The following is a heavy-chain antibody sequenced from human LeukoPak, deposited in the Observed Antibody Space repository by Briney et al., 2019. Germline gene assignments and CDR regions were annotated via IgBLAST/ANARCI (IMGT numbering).Heavy chain of an antibody. CDR2: IRRKADGGTT. CDR3: YVGDGGFDH. V-gene: IGHV3-49*04. CDR1: GFSFGDYA. J-gene: IGHJ4*02. Sequence: GGSLRLSCSASGFSFGDYALSWVRQAPGKGLRWVGFIRRKADGGTTEYAASVKGRFTISRDDSKSVAYLYMDSLKTEDTAVYFCYVGDGGFDHWGQGTLLTVSS. D-gene: IGHD3-10*02.